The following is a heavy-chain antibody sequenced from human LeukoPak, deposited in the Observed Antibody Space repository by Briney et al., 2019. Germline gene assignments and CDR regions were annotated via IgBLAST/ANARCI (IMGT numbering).Heavy chain of an antibody. Sequence: ASVKVPCKASGYTFTSYGISWVRQAPGQGLEWMGWISAYNGNTNYAQKLQGRVTMTTDTSTSTAYMELRSLRSDDTAVYYCARRITMIAMGDWFDPWGQGTLVTVSS. CDR2: ISAYNGNT. J-gene: IGHJ5*02. CDR3: ARRITMIAMGDWFDP. V-gene: IGHV1-18*01. CDR1: GYTFTSYG. D-gene: IGHD3-22*01.